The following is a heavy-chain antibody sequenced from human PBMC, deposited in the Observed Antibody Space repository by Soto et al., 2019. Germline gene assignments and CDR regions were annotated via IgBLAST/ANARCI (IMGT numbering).Heavy chain of an antibody. V-gene: IGHV3-7*01. J-gene: IGHJ4*02. CDR1: GFTFSSYW. Sequence: EVQLVESGGGLVQPGGSLRLSCAASGFTFSSYWMSWVRQVPGKGLEWVANIKVDGSEKYCVDSVKGRFTISRDNAKNSLYLQKPSLRAKDTAVYYCARGAWYFVYWGQGALVTVSS. CDR3: ARGAWYFVY. CDR2: IKVDGSEK.